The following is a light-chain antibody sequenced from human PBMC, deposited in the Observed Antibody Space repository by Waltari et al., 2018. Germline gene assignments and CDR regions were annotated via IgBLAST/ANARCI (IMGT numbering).Light chain of an antibody. CDR3: GTWDSSLSAVV. CDR1: SSNIGNNY. CDR2: DNS. J-gene: IGLJ2*01. Sequence: QSVLTQPPSVSAAPGQKVTISCSGSSSNIGNNYVSWYQQPPGTAPKLLIYDNSKRPSGIPDRLSGSESGTSATLGITGLQTGDEADYYCGTWDSSLSAVVFGGGTKLTVL. V-gene: IGLV1-51*01.